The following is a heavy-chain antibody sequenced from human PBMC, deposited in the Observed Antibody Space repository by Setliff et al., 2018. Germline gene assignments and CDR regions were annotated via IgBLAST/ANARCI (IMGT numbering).Heavy chain of an antibody. J-gene: IGHJ4*02. CDR3: ARIHSGSYWEFDY. Sequence: LSLTCTVSGGSISSYYWSWIRQPAGKGLEWIGRIYTSGSTNYNPSLKSRVTISVDKSKNQFSLKLSSVTAADTAVYYCARIHSGSYWEFDYWGQGTLVTVSS. CDR2: IYTSGST. V-gene: IGHV4-4*07. D-gene: IGHD1-26*01. CDR1: GGSISSYY.